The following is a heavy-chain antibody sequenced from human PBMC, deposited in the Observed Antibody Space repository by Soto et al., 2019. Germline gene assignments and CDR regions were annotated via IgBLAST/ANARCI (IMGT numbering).Heavy chain of an antibody. CDR1: GFTFSSYA. J-gene: IGHJ4*02. D-gene: IGHD3-3*01. V-gene: IGHV3-23*01. Sequence: HPGGSLRLSCAASGFTFSSYAMSWVRQAPGKGLEWVSAISGSGGSTYYADSVKGRFTISRDNSKNTLYLQMNSLRAEDTAVYYCAKVAVSPITIFGVAAFDYWGQGTLVTVSS. CDR2: ISGSGGST. CDR3: AKVAVSPITIFGVAAFDY.